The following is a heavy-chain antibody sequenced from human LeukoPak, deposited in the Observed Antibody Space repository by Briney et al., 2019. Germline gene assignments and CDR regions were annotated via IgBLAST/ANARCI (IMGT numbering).Heavy chain of an antibody. D-gene: IGHD4-17*01. J-gene: IGHJ1*01. CDR2: INTNTGNP. V-gene: IGHV7-4-1*01. Sequence: GASVKVSCKASGYTFTSYGLNWVRQAPGQGLEWMGWINTNTGNPTYAQGFTGRFVFSLDTSVSTAYLQIGSLKAEDTAVYYCARSVTPQYFQHWGQGTLVTVSS. CDR1: GYTFTSYG. CDR3: ARSVTPQYFQH.